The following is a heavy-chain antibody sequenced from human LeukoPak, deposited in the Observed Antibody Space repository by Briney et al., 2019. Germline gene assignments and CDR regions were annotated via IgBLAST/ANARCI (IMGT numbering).Heavy chain of an antibody. D-gene: IGHD6-13*01. Sequence: SETLSLTCTVSGGSISSYYWSWIRQPPGKGLEWIGYIYYSGTTNYNPSLKSRVTISVDTSKNQFSLKLSSVTAADTAVYYCARGVYIAAAQHGYWGQGTLVTVSS. CDR3: ARGVYIAAAQHGY. CDR1: GGSISSYY. V-gene: IGHV4-59*01. CDR2: IYYSGTT. J-gene: IGHJ4*02.